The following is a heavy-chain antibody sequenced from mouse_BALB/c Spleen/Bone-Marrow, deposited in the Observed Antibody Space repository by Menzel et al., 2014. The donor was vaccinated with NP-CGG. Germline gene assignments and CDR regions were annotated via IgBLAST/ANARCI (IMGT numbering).Heavy chain of an antibody. CDR2: IWAGGST. D-gene: IGHD1-1*01. Sequence: QVQLQQSGPGLVSPSQLLSIPCTVSGFSLTSYGLHWVRQPPGKGLEWLGVIWAGGSTNYNSALMSRLSISKDNSKSQVFLKMNSLQTDDTAMYYCAREGGYYYGSRVAWFAYWGQGTLVTVSA. CDR1: GFSLTSYG. V-gene: IGHV2-9*02. J-gene: IGHJ3*01. CDR3: AREGGYYYGSRVAWFAY.